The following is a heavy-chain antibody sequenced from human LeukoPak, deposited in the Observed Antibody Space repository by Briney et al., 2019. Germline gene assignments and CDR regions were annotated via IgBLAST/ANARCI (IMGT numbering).Heavy chain of an antibody. CDR3: ARDLYQLAGPEY. V-gene: IGHV3-33*01. Sequence: PGGSLRLSCAASGFTFSTYGMHWVRQAPGKGLEWVAVIWYDGSSKYYADSVKGRFTISRDKSKNTLYLEMNSLRAEDTADYYCARDLYQLAGPEYWGQGTLVTVSS. J-gene: IGHJ4*02. CDR2: IWYDGSSK. CDR1: GFTFSTYG. D-gene: IGHD2-8*01.